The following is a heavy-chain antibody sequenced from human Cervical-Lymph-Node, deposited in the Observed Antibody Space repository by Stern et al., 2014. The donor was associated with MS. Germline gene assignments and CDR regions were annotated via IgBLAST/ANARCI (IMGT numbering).Heavy chain of an antibody. V-gene: IGHV3-21*01. CDR3: ARDFRPDIVVVPAAMTPPSGIDV. D-gene: IGHD2-2*01. CDR2: ISSSSSYI. Sequence: EVQLVESGGGLVKPGGSLRLSCAASGFTFSSYSMNWVRQAPGKGLEWVSSISSSSSYIYYADSVKGRFTISRDNAKNSLYLQMNSLRAEDTAVYYCARDFRPDIVVVPAAMTPPSGIDVWGQGTTVTVSS. J-gene: IGHJ6*02. CDR1: GFTFSSYS.